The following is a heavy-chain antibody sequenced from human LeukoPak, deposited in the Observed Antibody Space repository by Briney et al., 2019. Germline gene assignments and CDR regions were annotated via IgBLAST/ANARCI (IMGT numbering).Heavy chain of an antibody. CDR3: AKDYSSGWYRGYFDY. Sequence: SGGSLRLSCAASGFTFSSYAMSWVRQAPGKGLEWVSAISGSGGSTYYADSVKGRFTISRDNSKNTLYLQMNSLRAKDTAAYYCAKDYSSGWYRGYFDYWGQGTLVTVSS. CDR1: GFTFSSYA. J-gene: IGHJ4*02. D-gene: IGHD6-19*01. CDR2: ISGSGGST. V-gene: IGHV3-23*01.